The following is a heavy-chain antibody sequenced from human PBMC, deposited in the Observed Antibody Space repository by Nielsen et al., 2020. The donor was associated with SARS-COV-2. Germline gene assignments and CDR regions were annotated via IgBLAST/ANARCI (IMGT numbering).Heavy chain of an antibody. V-gene: IGHV4-34*01. CDR2: INHSGST. CDR3: ARDSGWPSSWNWFDP. CDR1: GGSFSGYY. Sequence: SETLSLTCAVYGGSFSGYYWSWIRQPPGKGLEWIGEINHSGSTNYNPSLKSRVTISVDTSKNQFSLKLSSVTAADTAVYYCARDSGWPSSWNWFDPWGQATLVTVSS. J-gene: IGHJ5*02. D-gene: IGHD2-2*01.